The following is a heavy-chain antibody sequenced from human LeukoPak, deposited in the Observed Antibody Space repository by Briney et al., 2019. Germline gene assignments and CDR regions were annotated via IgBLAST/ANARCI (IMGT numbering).Heavy chain of an antibody. Sequence: SVKVSCKASGGTFSSYAISWVRQAPGQGLEWMGGIIPIFGTANYAQKFQGRVTITVDESTSTAYMELSSLRSEDTAVYYCARELRYFDWLTGPANWFDPWGQGTLVTVSS. J-gene: IGHJ5*02. D-gene: IGHD3-9*01. V-gene: IGHV1-69*13. CDR1: GGTFSSYA. CDR2: IIPIFGTA. CDR3: ARELRYFDWLTGPANWFDP.